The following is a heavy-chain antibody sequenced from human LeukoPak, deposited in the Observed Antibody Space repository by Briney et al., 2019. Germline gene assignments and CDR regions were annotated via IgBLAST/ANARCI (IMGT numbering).Heavy chain of an antibody. CDR1: GGSFSGYY. V-gene: IGHV4-34*01. J-gene: IGHJ4*02. D-gene: IGHD3-16*01. Sequence: SETLSLTCAVYGGSFSGYYWSWIRQPPGKGLAWIGEINHSGSTNYNPSLKSRVTISVDTSKNQFSLKLISVTAADTAVYYCARGLSGGAPVDYWGQGTLVTVSS. CDR2: INHSGST. CDR3: ARGLSGGAPVDY.